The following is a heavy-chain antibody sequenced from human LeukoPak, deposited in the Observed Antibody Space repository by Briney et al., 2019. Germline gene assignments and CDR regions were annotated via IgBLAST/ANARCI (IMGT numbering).Heavy chain of an antibody. V-gene: IGHV1-2*02. CDR2: INPNSGGT. J-gene: IGHJ6*03. CDR3: ARVRGQWLVESYYYYMDV. D-gene: IGHD6-19*01. Sequence: ASAKVSCKASGYTFTGYYMHWVRQAPGQGLEWMGWINPNSGGTNYAQKFQGRVTMTRDTSISTAYMELSRLRSDDTAVYYCARVRGQWLVESYYYYMDVWGKGTTVTVSS. CDR1: GYTFTGYY.